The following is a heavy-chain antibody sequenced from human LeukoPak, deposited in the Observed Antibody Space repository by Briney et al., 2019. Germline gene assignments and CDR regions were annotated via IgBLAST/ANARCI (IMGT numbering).Heavy chain of an antibody. V-gene: IGHV1-69*04. Sequence: SVKVSCKASGGTFSSYAISWVRQAPGQGLEWMGRIIPILGIANYAHKFQGRVTITADKSTSTAYMELSSLRSEDTAVYYCASGTGYSSSWYFPHWGQGTLVTVSS. CDR1: GGTFSSYA. CDR3: ASGTGYSSSWYFPH. D-gene: IGHD6-13*01. J-gene: IGHJ4*02. CDR2: IIPILGIA.